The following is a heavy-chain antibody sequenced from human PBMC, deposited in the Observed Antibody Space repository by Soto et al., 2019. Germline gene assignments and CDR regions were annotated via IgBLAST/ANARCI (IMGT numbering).Heavy chain of an antibody. J-gene: IGHJ3*02. CDR2: IKQDGSEK. Sequence: GGSLRLSCAASGFTFSSYWMSWVRQAPGKGLEWVANIKQDGSEKYYVDSVKGRFTISRDNAKNSLYLQMNSLRAEDTAVYYRARDPPRYSGYDFAFDIWGLGAMVTVSS. D-gene: IGHD5-12*01. CDR3: ARDPPRYSGYDFAFDI. CDR1: GFTFSSYW. V-gene: IGHV3-7*01.